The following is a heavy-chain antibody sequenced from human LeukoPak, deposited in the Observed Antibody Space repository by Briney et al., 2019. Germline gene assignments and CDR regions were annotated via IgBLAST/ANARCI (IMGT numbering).Heavy chain of an antibody. V-gene: IGHV1-69*01. J-gene: IGHJ4*02. D-gene: IGHD6-6*01. CDR1: GGTFSSYA. CDR3: ARDGTHEQLVTFDY. CDR2: IIPIFGTA. Sequence: SVKVSCKASGGTFSSYAISWVRQAPRQGLEWMGGIIPIFGTANYAQKFQGRVTITADESTSTAYMELSSLRSEDTAVYYCARDGTHEQLVTFDYWGQGTLVTVSS.